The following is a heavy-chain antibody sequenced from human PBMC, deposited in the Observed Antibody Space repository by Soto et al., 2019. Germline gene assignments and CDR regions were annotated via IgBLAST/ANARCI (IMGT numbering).Heavy chain of an antibody. CDR2: INPNSGGT. CDR1: GYTFTGYY. CDR3: ARGIGSYGDYGQDYFDY. Sequence: QVQLVQSGAEVKKPGASVKVSCKASGYTFTGYYMHWVRQAPGQGLEWMGWINPNSGGTNYAQKFQGWVTMTRYTSIRTAYMELSRLRSDDTAVYYCARGIGSYGDYGQDYFDYWGQGTLVTVSS. J-gene: IGHJ4*02. V-gene: IGHV1-2*04. D-gene: IGHD4-17*01.